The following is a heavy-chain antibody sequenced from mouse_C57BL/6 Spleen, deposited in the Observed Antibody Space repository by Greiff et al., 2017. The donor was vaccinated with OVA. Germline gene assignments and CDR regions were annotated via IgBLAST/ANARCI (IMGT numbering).Heavy chain of an antibody. CDR2: IYPRSGNT. D-gene: IGHD1-1*01. CDR1: GYTFTSYG. V-gene: IGHV1-81*01. Sequence: QVQLKQSGAELARPGASVKLSCKASGYTFTSYGISWVKQRTGQGLEWIGEIYPRSGNTYYNEKFKGKATLTADKSSSTAYMELRSLTSEDSAVYFCARESTVVAKWYFDVWGTGTTVTVSS. CDR3: ARESTVVAKWYFDV. J-gene: IGHJ1*03.